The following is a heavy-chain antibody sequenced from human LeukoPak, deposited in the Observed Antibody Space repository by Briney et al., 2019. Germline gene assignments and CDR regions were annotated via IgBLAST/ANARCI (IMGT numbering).Heavy chain of an antibody. CDR2: ISFSGDNS. CDR1: GFNFRDAA. Sequence: GGSLRLSCAASGFNFRDAAMTWVRQAPGKGLEWVSLISFSGDNSYYADSVKGRFTISRDNSKNTLSLQMNSLRVEDTAIYYCAKDIQLSTWGLGTMVTASS. CDR3: AKDIQLST. J-gene: IGHJ3*01. V-gene: IGHV3-23*01. D-gene: IGHD5-24*01.